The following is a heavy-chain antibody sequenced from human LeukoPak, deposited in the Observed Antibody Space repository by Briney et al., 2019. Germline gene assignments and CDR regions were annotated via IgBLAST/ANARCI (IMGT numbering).Heavy chain of an antibody. Sequence: PSETLSLTCTVSGGSISSYYWSWIRQPPGKGLEWIGYIYYSGSTNYNPSLKSRVTISVDTSKNQFSLKLSSVTAAGTAVYYCARHVAAAGTEYFDYWGQGTLVTVSS. CDR2: IYYSGST. CDR3: ARHVAAAGTEYFDY. V-gene: IGHV4-59*08. D-gene: IGHD6-13*01. CDR1: GGSISSYY. J-gene: IGHJ4*02.